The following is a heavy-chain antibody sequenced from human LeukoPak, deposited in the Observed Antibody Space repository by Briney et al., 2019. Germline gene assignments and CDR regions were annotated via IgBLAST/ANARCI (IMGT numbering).Heavy chain of an antibody. CDR2: FDPEDGET. D-gene: IGHD4-17*01. V-gene: IGHV1-24*01. CDR1: GYTLTELS. J-gene: IGHJ4*02. CDR3: ARDLRVTVTNSTNDY. Sequence: ASVKVSCKVSGYTLTELSMHWVRQAPGKGLEWMGGFDPEDGETIYAQKFQGRVTMTEDTSTDTAYMELSSLRSEDTAVYYCARDLRVTVTNSTNDYWGQGTLVTVSS.